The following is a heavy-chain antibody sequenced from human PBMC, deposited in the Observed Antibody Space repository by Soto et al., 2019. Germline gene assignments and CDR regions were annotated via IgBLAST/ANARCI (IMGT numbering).Heavy chain of an antibody. CDR2: ISSYNGDT. Sequence: ASVKLSCKASGYTFTRSGISWVRQAPGQGPEWMGWISSYNGDTNYAQTFQGRVTMTTDTSTSTAYMELRSLRSDDTAVYYCAREGGAPYYYSGRAVGGNGTRVTVS. CDR1: GYTFTRSG. V-gene: IGHV1-18*01. CDR3: AREGGAPYYYSGRAV. J-gene: IGHJ6*04. D-gene: IGHD3-16*01.